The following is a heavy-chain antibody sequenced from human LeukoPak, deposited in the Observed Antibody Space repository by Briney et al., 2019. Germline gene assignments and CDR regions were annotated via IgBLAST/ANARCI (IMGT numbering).Heavy chain of an antibody. CDR3: AKDLAYCGGDCYTGLDY. CDR2: ISGSGGST. Sequence: GGSQRLSCAASGFTVSSYAVTWVRQAPGKGLEWVAAISGSGGSTYYADSVKGRFTISRDTSENTLYLQMNSLRAEDTAVYYCAKDLAYCGGDCYTGLDYWGQGTLVTVSS. D-gene: IGHD2-21*01. V-gene: IGHV3-23*01. CDR1: GFTVSSYA. J-gene: IGHJ4*02.